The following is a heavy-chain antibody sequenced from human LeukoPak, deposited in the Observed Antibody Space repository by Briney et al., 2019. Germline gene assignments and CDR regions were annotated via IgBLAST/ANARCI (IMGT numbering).Heavy chain of an antibody. Sequence: GGSLRLSCAASGSTFSSYAMSWVRQAPGKGLEWVSAISGSGGSTYYADSVKGRFTISRDNSKNTLYLQMNSLRAEDTAVYYCAKGRVDYGNYVYFDYWGQGTLVTVSS. V-gene: IGHV3-23*01. J-gene: IGHJ4*02. CDR3: AKGRVDYGNYVYFDY. D-gene: IGHD4-11*01. CDR1: GSTFSSYA. CDR2: ISGSGGST.